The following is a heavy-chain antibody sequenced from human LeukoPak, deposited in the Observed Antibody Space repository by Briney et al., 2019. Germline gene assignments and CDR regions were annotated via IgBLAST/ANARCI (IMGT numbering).Heavy chain of an antibody. CDR3: ARRYQYDMDV. Sequence: GGSLRLSCAASGFTFSSYEMSWVRQAPGKGLEWVSYISSSGITIYYADSVKGRFTISRDNAKNSLYLQMNSLRAEDTAVYYCARRYQYDMDVWGQGTTVTVSS. J-gene: IGHJ6*02. D-gene: IGHD2-2*01. V-gene: IGHV3-48*03. CDR2: ISSSGITI. CDR1: GFTFSSYE.